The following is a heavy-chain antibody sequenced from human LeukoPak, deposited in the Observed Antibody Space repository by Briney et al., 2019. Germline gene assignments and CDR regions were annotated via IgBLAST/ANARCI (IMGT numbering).Heavy chain of an antibody. CDR1: GDSISGYY. CDR2: IYTSGST. J-gene: IGHJ4*02. Sequence: PSETLSLTCTVSGDSISGYYWNWIRQPARKGLEWIGRIYTSGSTNYDPSLKSRVTISVDKSKNQFSLKLSSVTAADTAVYYCARGLYCSSTSCYLDYWGQGTLVTVPS. V-gene: IGHV4-4*07. CDR3: ARGLYCSSTSCYLDY. D-gene: IGHD2-2*01.